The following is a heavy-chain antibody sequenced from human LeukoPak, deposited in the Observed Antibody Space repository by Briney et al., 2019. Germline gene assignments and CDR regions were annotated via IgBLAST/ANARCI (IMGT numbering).Heavy chain of an antibody. D-gene: IGHD2-8*01. V-gene: IGHV3-21*06. CDR1: GFAFNSYS. J-gene: IGHJ4*02. CDR2: ISSSSSYI. CDR3: ARDLSRRLMGRHDFDY. Sequence: GGSLRLSCAGSGFAFNSYSMNWVRQAPGRGLEWVSSISSSSSYIFYADSVRGRFTVSRDNAKNSLYLQMDSLGAEDTAVYYCARDLSRRLMGRHDFDYWGQGTLVTVSS.